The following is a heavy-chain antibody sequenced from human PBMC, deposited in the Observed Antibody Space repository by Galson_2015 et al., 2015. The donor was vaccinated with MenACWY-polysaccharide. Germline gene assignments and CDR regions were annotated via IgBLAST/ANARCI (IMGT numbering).Heavy chain of an antibody. CDR3: ARVRWGYSYGYFNIDQ. CDR2: INQSGVA. J-gene: IGHJ4*02. V-gene: IGHV4-34*01. Sequence: SETLSLTCGVSGGSFSGYYWSWIRQSPGKGLEWIGEINQSGVANYNPSLKSRATISIETSKNQVPLEVTSLTAADTAVYYCARVRWGYSYGYFNIDQWGQGTLVTVSS. CDR1: GGSFSGYY. D-gene: IGHD5-18*01.